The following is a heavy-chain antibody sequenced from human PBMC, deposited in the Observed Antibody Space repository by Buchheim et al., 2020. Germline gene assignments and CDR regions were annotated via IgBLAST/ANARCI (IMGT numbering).Heavy chain of an antibody. V-gene: IGHV3-11*01. CDR2: ISSSGRSI. J-gene: IGHJ4*02. CDR1: GFIFSDYY. Sequence: QAHMVESGGGLVKPGGSLRLSCAASGFIFSDYYMSWIRQAPGKGLEWVSYISSSGRSIYYADSVKGRFTSSRDNAKHSVDLQMNSLRAEDTAVYYCARTLHDYYDSSGYFDYWGQG. D-gene: IGHD3-22*01. CDR3: ARTLHDYYDSSGYFDY.